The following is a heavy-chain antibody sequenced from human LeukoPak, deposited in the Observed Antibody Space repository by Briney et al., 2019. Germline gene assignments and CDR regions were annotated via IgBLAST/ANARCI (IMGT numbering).Heavy chain of an antibody. CDR2: IGGSGVST. J-gene: IGHJ4*02. V-gene: IGHV3-23*01. CDR3: APLAVADDYFDY. Sequence: PGGFLRLSCAASGFTFSSYGMSWVRQAPGKGLEWVSSIGGSGVSTYYADSVKGRFTISRDNSKNTLYLQMNSLRPEDTAVYYCAPLAVADDYFDYWGQGTLVTVSS. CDR1: GFTFSSYG. D-gene: IGHD6-19*01.